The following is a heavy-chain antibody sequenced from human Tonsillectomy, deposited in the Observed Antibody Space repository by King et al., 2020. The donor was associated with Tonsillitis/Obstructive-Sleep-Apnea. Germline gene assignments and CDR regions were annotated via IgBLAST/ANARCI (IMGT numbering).Heavy chain of an antibody. CDR1: GGSISSYY. Sequence: VQLQESGPGLVKPSETLSLTCTVSGGSISSYYWSWIRQPPGKGLEWIGYIYYSGSTNYNPSLKSRVTISVDTSKNQFSLKLSSVTAADTAVYYCARGVSSSWYANYYMDVWAKGPRSPSP. CDR2: IYYSGST. J-gene: IGHJ6*03. CDR3: ARGVSSSWYANYYMDV. V-gene: IGHV4-59*01. D-gene: IGHD6-13*01.